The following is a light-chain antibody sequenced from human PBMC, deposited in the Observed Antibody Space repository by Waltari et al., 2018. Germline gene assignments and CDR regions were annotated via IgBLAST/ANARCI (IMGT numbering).Light chain of an antibody. CDR1: QGISNS. J-gene: IGKJ2*01. CDR3: QQYYGAPLMYT. V-gene: IGKV1-NL1*01. Sequence: DIQMTQSPSSLSASVGDRVTITCRASQGISNSVAWYQQRPGKAPDLLVYAASRLQSGVPSRFSGSGSGTDFTLTISSLQPEDFATYYCQQYYGAPLMYTFGQGTKLEIK. CDR2: AAS.